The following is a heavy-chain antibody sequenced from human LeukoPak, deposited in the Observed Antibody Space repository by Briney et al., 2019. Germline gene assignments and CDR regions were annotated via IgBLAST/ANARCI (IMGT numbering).Heavy chain of an antibody. CDR2: INPNSGGT. CDR3: ARRVGATGSPDAFDI. J-gene: IGHJ3*02. CDR1: GYTFTGYY. D-gene: IGHD1-26*01. V-gene: IGHV1-2*02. Sequence: GASVKVSCKASGYTFTGYYMHWVRQAPGQGLEWMGWINPNSGGTNYAQKFQGRVTMTRDTSISTAYMVLSRLRSDDTAVYYCARRVGATGSPDAFDIWGQGTMVTVSS.